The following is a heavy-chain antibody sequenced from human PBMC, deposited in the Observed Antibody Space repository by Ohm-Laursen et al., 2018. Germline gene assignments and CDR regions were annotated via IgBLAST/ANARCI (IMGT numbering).Heavy chain of an antibody. CDR2: IFYSGRT. J-gene: IGHJ4*02. CDR1: GGSISSYY. V-gene: IGHV4-59*12. Sequence: TLSLTCTVSGGSISSYYWSWIRQPPGKGLEWIGYIFYSGRTNYNPSLKSRVTISVDTSKNQFSLRLSSVTAADTAVYYCARGFSGWWGRIDYWGQGILVTVSS. D-gene: IGHD6-19*01. CDR3: ARGFSGWWGRIDY.